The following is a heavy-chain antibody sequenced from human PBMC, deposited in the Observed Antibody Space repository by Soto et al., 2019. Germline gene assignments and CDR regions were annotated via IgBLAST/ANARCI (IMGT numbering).Heavy chain of an antibody. D-gene: IGHD2-15*01. V-gene: IGHV1-18*04. CDR3: ARHKHGNLKGYCSGGSCYSGSGGRHYYYGMDV. J-gene: IGHJ6*02. Sequence: SVKVSCKASGYTFINYGISWVRQAPAQGLEWLGWINTYSDRTNYAQEFQGRVSMTTEKSTSTVYMELRSLRSGDTAMYYCARHKHGNLKGYCSGGSCYSGSGGRHYYYGMDVWGQGTTVTVSS. CDR1: GYTFINYG. CDR2: INTYSDRT.